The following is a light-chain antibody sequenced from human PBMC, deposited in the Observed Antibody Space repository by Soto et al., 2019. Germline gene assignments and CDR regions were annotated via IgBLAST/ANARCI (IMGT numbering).Light chain of an antibody. V-gene: IGLV2-14*03. J-gene: IGLJ1*01. CDR2: DVN. CDR1: SSEVGSYNS. CDR3: TALITGTSYV. Sequence: QSALTQPASVSGSPGQSIAISCTGTSSEVGSYNSVSWYQQYPGKAPKLMIHDVNNRPSGISDRFSGSKSGNTASLTISGLQVLGSGDNYTTALITGTSYVLCTGPKVX.